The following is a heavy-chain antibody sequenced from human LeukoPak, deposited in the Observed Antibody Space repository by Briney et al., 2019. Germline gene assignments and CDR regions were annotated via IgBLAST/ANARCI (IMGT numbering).Heavy chain of an antibody. V-gene: IGHV3-48*04. J-gene: IGHJ4*02. CDR1: GFTFSSYS. CDR2: ISSSSSTI. Sequence: GGSLRLSCAASGFTFSSYSMNWVRQAPGKGLEWVSYISSSSSTIYYADSVKGRFTISRDNAKKMLYLQMNGLRVDDTVVYYCTRAPYHGDYVSWAWGQGTLVNVSS. CDR3: TRAPYHGDYVSWA. D-gene: IGHD4-17*01.